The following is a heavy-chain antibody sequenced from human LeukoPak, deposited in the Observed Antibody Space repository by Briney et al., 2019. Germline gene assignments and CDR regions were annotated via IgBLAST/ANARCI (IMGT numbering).Heavy chain of an antibody. CDR3: ARVVGDSGSYLH. J-gene: IGHJ4*02. CDR2: ISYSSNYI. D-gene: IGHD3-10*01. V-gene: IGHV3-21*01. CDR1: GFTFSTYS. Sequence: GGSLRLSCAASGFTFSTYSMNWVRQAPGTGLEWVSSISYSSNYIYYADSVKGRFTISRDNAKNSLYLQMNSLRAEDTAVYYCARVVGDSGSYLHWGQGTLVTVSS.